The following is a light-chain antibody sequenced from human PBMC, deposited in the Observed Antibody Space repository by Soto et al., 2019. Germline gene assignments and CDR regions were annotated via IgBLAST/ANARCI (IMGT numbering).Light chain of an antibody. J-gene: IGKJ2*01. CDR3: QQSYSTLYT. CDR2: ASS. Sequence: DIQMTQSPSSLSASIGDRVTITCRASTNISVYLHWYQQKPGQAPKFLIYASSNLQSGVPSRFSGSGSGTDFTLTISSLQPEDFATYYCQQSYSTLYTFGQGTKLE. V-gene: IGKV1-39*01. CDR1: TNISVY.